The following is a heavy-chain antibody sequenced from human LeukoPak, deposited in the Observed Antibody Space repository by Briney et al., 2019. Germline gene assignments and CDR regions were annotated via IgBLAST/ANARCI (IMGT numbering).Heavy chain of an antibody. V-gene: IGHV1-2*02. CDR1: GYTFTGYY. CDR2: INPNSGGT. CDR3: ARERITMVWGGGRTGWFDP. J-gene: IGHJ5*02. Sequence: ASVKVPCKASGYTFTGYYMHWVRQAPGQGLEWMGWINPNSGGTNYAQKFQGRVTMTRDTSISTAYMELSRLRSDDTAVYYCARERITMVWGGGRTGWFDPWGQGTLVTVSS. D-gene: IGHD3-10*01.